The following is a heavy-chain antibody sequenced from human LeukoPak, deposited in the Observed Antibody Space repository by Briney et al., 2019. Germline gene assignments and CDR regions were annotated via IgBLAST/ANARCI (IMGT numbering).Heavy chain of an antibody. J-gene: IGHJ6*03. CDR2: ISAYNGNT. CDR1: GYTFTSYG. V-gene: IGHV1-18*01. CDR3: ARDLELVTMTVVGHYYYMDV. D-gene: IGHD3-22*01. Sequence: ASVKVSCKASGYTFTSYGISWVRQAPGQGLEWMGWISAYNGNTNYAQKLQGRVTMTTDTSTSTAYMELRSLRSDDTAVSYCARDLELVTMTVVGHYYYMDVWGKGTTVTVSS.